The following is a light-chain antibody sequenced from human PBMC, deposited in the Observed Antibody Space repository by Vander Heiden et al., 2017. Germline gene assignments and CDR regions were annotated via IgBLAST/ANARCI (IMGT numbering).Light chain of an antibody. J-gene: IGLJ1*01. CDR2: EDN. CDR3: QSYDSSNYV. Sequence: NFMLPTPHSVSESPGETVTISCTGSSGRIAINDVQWYQQRPGSAPTTVIYEDNQRPSGAPDRFSGSIDSSSNSASLTISGLKTEDEADYYCQSYDSSNYVFGTGTKVTVL. CDR1: SGRIAIND. V-gene: IGLV6-57*02.